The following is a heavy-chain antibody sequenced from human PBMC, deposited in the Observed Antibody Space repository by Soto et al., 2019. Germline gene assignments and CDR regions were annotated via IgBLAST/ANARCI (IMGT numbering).Heavy chain of an antibody. CDR3: AKDRLYDILTGYYDY. CDR1: GFTFSSYA. V-gene: IGHV3-23*01. J-gene: IGHJ4*02. CDR2: ISGSGGST. Sequence: GGSLRLSCAASGFTFSSYAMSWVRQAPGKGLEWVSAISGSGGSTYYADSVKGRFTISRDNSKNTLDLQMNSLRAEDTAVYYCAKDRLYDILTGYYDYWGQGTLVTVSS. D-gene: IGHD3-9*01.